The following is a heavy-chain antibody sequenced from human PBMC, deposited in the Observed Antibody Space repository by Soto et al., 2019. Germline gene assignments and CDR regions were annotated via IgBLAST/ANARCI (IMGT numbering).Heavy chain of an antibody. CDR2: IYYSGST. CDR3: ARGTSGWPNFDF. D-gene: IGHD6-19*01. CDR1: GGSISSSGYY. V-gene: IGHV4-39*01. Sequence: QLQLQESGPGLVKPSETLSLTCTVSGGSISSSGYYWGWIRQPPAKGLEWIGTIYYSGSTNYNPSLKSRVTLSVDPSQTQFSLKLSSVTAADTAVYYCARGTSGWPNFDFWGQGTLVTVSS. J-gene: IGHJ4*02.